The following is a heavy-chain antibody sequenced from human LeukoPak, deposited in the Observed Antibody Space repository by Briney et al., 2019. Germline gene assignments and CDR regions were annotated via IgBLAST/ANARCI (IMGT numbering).Heavy chain of an antibody. J-gene: IGHJ4*02. Sequence: PGGFLRLSCEAAGFTFDRFTIHWVRQTPGEGLEWVSLINRRGHTFYADSVKGRFTISRDNSRNSVYLQMNSLRPEDTALYHCSKELDCPSDCLFFHSWGQGTLVTVSS. CDR3: SKELDCPSDCLFFHS. V-gene: IGHV3-43*01. D-gene: IGHD2-21*02. CDR1: GFTFDRFT. CDR2: INRRGHT.